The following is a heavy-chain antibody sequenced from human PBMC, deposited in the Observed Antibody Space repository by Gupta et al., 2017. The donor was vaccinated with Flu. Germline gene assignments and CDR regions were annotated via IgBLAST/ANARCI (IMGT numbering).Heavy chain of an antibody. CDR2: ISHEGSFI. D-gene: IGHD1-7*01. J-gene: IGHJ6*02. CDR3: AKDWRWNYNNYGMNV. Sequence: QAPGKGLEWVAGISHEGSFIKYADSVQGRVTISRDNSESRLYLQMSSLRIEDTAVYFCAKDWRWNYNNYGMNVGGQGTTVTVSS. V-gene: IGHV3-30*18.